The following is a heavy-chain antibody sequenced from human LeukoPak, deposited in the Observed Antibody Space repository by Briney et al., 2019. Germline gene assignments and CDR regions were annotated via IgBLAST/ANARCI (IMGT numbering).Heavy chain of an antibody. CDR2: IYSGGST. J-gene: IGHJ4*02. CDR1: GFTVSSNY. V-gene: IGHV3-53*01. CDR3: ERVRDGYNTLDY. D-gene: IGHD5-24*01. Sequence: GGSLRLSCAASGFTVSSNYMSWVRQAPGKGLEWVSVIYSGGSTYYADSVKGRFTISRDNSKNTLYPQMNSLRAEDTAVYYCERVRDGYNTLDYWGQGTLVTVSS.